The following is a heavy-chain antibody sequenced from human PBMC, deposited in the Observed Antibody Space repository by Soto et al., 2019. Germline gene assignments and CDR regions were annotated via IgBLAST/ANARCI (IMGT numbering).Heavy chain of an antibody. J-gene: IGHJ4*02. CDR1: GGTFSSYT. V-gene: IGHV1-69*02. Sequence: VASVTVSCKASGGTFSSYTISWVRQAPGQGLEWMGRIIPILGIANYAQKFQGRVTITADKSTSTAYMELCSLRSEDTAVYYCAIGTVPAATDFDYRGQGTLVTVSS. CDR3: AIGTVPAATDFDY. D-gene: IGHD2-2*01. CDR2: IIPILGIA.